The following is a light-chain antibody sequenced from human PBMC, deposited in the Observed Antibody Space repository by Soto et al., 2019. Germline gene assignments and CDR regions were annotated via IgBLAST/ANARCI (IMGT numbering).Light chain of an antibody. V-gene: IGLV2-8*01. Sequence: QSALTQPPSASGSPGQSVTISCTGTSSDVGGYNYVSWYQQHPGKAPKLMIYEVSKRPSGVPDRFSGSKSGNTASLTVSGLKAEDDAEYYCSSYAGSNNPHVVFGGGTKLTVL. CDR3: SSYAGSNNPHVV. CDR2: EVS. J-gene: IGLJ2*01. CDR1: SSDVGGYNY.